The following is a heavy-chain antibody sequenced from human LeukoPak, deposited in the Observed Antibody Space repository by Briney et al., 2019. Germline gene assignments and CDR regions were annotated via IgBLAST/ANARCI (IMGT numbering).Heavy chain of an antibody. CDR2: INLDGSER. CDR3: GRVIAGAIDY. D-gene: IGHD6-13*01. CDR1: GFPLRGHS. V-gene: IGHV3-7*01. J-gene: IGHJ4*02. Sequence: GGPLRLSCAASGFPLRGHSMIWVRQAPGKGLEWVANINLDGSERFYVHFVKGRFTISRDNADNSMYLQMNSLRAEDTAVYYCGRVIAGAIDYWGQGTLVTVSS.